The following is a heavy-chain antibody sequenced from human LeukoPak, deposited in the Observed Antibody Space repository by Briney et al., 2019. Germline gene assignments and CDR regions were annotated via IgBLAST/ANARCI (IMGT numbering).Heavy chain of an antibody. CDR2: IIPIFGTA. V-gene: IGHV1-69*13. Sequence: GASVKVSCKASGGTFSSYAISWVRQAPGQGLEWMGGIIPIFGTANYAQKFQGRVTITADESTSTAYMELSSLRSEDTAVYYCARAGDIVVVPDNWFDPWGQGTLVTVSS. CDR1: GGTFSSYA. CDR3: ARAGDIVVVPDNWFDP. J-gene: IGHJ5*02. D-gene: IGHD2-2*01.